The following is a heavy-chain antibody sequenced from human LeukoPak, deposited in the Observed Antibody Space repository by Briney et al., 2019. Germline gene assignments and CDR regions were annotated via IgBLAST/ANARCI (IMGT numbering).Heavy chain of an antibody. CDR3: ARVILVRRVIHYYYYGMDV. D-gene: IGHD3-10*01. J-gene: IGHJ6*02. V-gene: IGHV1-8*01. CDR2: MNPNSGNT. CDR1: GYTFTSYD. Sequence: ASVKVSCKASGYTFTSYDINWVRQATGQGLEWMGWMNPNSGNTGYAQKFQGRVTMTRNTSISTAYMELSSLRSEDTAVYYCARVILVRRVIHYYYYGMDVWGQGTTVTVSS.